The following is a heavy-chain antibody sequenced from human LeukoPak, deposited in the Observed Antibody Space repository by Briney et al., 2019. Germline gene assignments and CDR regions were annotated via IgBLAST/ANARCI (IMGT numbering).Heavy chain of an antibody. CDR1: GFTFSTIA. CDR3: AKRDTFY. V-gene: IGHV3-23*01. Sequence: PGGSLTFSCSASGFTFSTIAMMWLPPAPGKGLEWVSNINGSGSSTYYADSVKGRFTSSRGNSKNTLFLQMKSLGAEDTAMYYCAKRDTFYWGQGTLVTVSS. CDR2: INGSGSST. J-gene: IGHJ4*02. D-gene: IGHD2/OR15-2a*01.